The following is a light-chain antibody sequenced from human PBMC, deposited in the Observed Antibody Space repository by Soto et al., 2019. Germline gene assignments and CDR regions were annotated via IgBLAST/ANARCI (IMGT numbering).Light chain of an antibody. CDR1: SGHSSYA. CDR3: QTWGTGVV. V-gene: IGLV4-69*01. J-gene: IGLJ2*01. CDR2: LNSDGSH. Sequence: QPVLTQSPSASASLGASVKLTCTLSSGHSSYAIAWHQQQPEKGPRYLMKLNSDGSHSKGDGIPDRFSGSSSGAERYLTISSLQSEDEADYYCQTWGTGVVFGGGTKDRP.